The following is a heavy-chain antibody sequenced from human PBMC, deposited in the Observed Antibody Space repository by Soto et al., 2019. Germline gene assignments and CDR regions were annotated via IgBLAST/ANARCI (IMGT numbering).Heavy chain of an antibody. CDR2: IYYSGST. D-gene: IGHD3-10*01. Sequence: PSETLSLTCTVSGGSISSGGYYWSWIRQHPGKGLEWIGYIYYSGSTYYNSSLKSRVTISVDTSKNQFSLKLSSVTAADTAVYYCARVHGSGSYYIDYWGQGTLVTVSS. V-gene: IGHV4-31*03. CDR3: ARVHGSGSYYIDY. J-gene: IGHJ4*02. CDR1: GGSISSGGYY.